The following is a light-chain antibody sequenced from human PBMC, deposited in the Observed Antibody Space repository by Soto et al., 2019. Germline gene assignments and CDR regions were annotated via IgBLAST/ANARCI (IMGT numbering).Light chain of an antibody. V-gene: IGLV2-14*01. CDR2: DVS. Sequence: QSVLTQPASVSGSPGQSITISCTGTSSDVGGYNYVSWYQQHPGKAPKLIIYDVSNRPSGVSNRFYGSKSGNKASLTSSGLPAADEADYYCSSYTSSSTYVVFGGGTQLTVL. J-gene: IGLJ2*01. CDR3: SSYTSSSTYVV. CDR1: SSDVGGYNY.